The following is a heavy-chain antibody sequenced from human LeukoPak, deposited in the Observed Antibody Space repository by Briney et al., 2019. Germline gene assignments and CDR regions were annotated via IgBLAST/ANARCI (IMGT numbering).Heavy chain of an antibody. Sequence: GGTLRLSCSASGFPFSNYAIHWVRQAPGKGLQYFSAISINGGSTYYAPSVKGRFTISRDKSKHTLFLQMSSLRAEDTAVYYCASSNRWSAPWAQGTLVTVSS. CDR2: ISINGGST. V-gene: IGHV3-64D*06. D-gene: IGHD2-2*01. CDR1: GFPFSNYA. CDR3: ASSNRWSAP. J-gene: IGHJ5*02.